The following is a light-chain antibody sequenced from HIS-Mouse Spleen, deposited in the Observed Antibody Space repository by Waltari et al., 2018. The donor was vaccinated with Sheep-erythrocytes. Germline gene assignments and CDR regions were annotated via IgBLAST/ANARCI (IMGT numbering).Light chain of an antibody. CDR2: EGS. CDR3: CSYAGSSTPWV. CDR1: SSDVGSYNL. J-gene: IGLJ3*02. Sequence: QSALTQPASVSGSPGQSITIPCTGTSSDVGSYNLVSWYQQHPGKAPKIMIYEGSKRPSGVANRFSGPNSGNTASRTSSGLQAEDEADYYCCSYAGSSTPWVFGGGTKLTVL. V-gene: IGLV2-23*01.